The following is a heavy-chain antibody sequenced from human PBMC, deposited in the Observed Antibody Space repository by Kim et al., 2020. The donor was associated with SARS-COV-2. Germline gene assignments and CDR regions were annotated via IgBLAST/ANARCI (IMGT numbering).Heavy chain of an antibody. Sequence: SVKVSCKASGGTFSSYAISWVRQAPGQGLEWMGGIIPIFGTANYAQKFQGRVTITADESTSTAYMELSSLRSEDTAVYYCARERPSIAARLRAFDIWGQGTMVTVSS. CDR2: IIPIFGTA. D-gene: IGHD6-6*01. CDR1: GGTFSSYA. V-gene: IGHV1-69*13. J-gene: IGHJ3*02. CDR3: ARERPSIAARLRAFDI.